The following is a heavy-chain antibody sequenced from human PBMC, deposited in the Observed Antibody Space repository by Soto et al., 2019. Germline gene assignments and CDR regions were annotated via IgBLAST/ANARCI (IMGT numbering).Heavy chain of an antibody. Sequence: GGSLRLSCTVSGFPFNNYGINWVRQAPGKGLEWVSSVSKSDYTYYSDSVKGRFTISRDNAKNSVSLQVNTLRVEDTAVYYCAREDSIIIPAVSDFWGQGTLVTVSS. D-gene: IGHD2-2*01. CDR2: VSKSDYT. J-gene: IGHJ4*02. CDR3: AREDSIIIPAVSDF. V-gene: IGHV3-21*01. CDR1: GFPFNNYG.